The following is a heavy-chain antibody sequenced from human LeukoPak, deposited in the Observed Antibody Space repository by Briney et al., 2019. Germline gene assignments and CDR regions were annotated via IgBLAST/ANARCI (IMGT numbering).Heavy chain of an antibody. J-gene: IGHJ4*03. CDR2: INPNSGGT. Sequence: ASVKVSCKASGYTFTGYYMHWVRQAPGQGLEWMGWINPNSGGTNYAQKFQGRVTMTRDTSISTAYMELSRLRSDDTAVYYCARDSIAAAANFDYWGKGTTVTVSS. CDR3: ARDSIAAAANFDY. V-gene: IGHV1-2*02. CDR1: GYTFTGYY. D-gene: IGHD6-13*01.